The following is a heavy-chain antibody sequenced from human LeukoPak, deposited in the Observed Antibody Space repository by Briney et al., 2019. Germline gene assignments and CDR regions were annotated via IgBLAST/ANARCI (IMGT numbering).Heavy chain of an antibody. CDR2: IYHSGST. D-gene: IGHD2/OR15-2a*01. V-gene: IGHV4-38-2*02. CDR1: GYSISSGYY. J-gene: IGHJ4*02. CDR3: ARRVGYCNSNGCPPFDY. Sequence: PSETLSLTCTVSGYSISSGYYWGWIRQPPGKGLEWIGSIYHSGSTYYNPSLKSRVTISVDTSKNQFSLKLSSVTAADTAVYYCARRVGYCNSNGCPPFDYWGQGTLVTVSS.